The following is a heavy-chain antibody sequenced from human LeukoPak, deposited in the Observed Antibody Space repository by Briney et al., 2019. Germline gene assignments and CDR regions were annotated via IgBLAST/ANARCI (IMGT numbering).Heavy chain of an antibody. J-gene: IGHJ6*03. CDR3: ATVGIAAAGTGYYYYMDV. CDR1: GNTFTSYG. D-gene: IGHD6-13*01. V-gene: IGHV1-18*01. Sequence: ASVKVSCKASGNTFTSYGISWVRQAPGQGLEWMGWISAYNGNTNYAQKLQGRVTMTTDTSTSTAYMELRSLRSDDTAVYYCATVGIAAAGTGYYYYMDVWGKGTTVTVSS. CDR2: ISAYNGNT.